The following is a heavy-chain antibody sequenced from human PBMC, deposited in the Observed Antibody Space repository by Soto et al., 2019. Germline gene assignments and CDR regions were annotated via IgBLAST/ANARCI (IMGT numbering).Heavy chain of an antibody. Sequence: SETLSLTCTVSGGSISSYYWSWIRQPPGKGLEWIGYIYYSGSTNYNPSLKSRVTISVDTSKNQFSLKLSSVTAADTAVYYCARSARQGAFDIWGQGTMVTVSS. D-gene: IGHD6-6*01. CDR3: ARSARQGAFDI. CDR2: IYYSGST. CDR1: GGSISSYY. V-gene: IGHV4-59*01. J-gene: IGHJ3*02.